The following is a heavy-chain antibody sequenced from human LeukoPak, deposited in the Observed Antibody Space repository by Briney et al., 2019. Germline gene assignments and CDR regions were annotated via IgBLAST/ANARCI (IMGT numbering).Heavy chain of an antibody. J-gene: IGHJ4*02. CDR1: GFTFSRLA. V-gene: IGHV3-23*01. D-gene: IGHD3-16*02. CDR3: AKDRESDGYPCLDH. CDR2: ISASGP. Sequence: GGSLRLSCAASGFTFSRLAMTWVRQAPGKGLEWVSTISASGPYYADAVRGRFTISRDNSRNTLSLQMDSLRAEDTAVYYCAKDRESDGYPCLDHWGLGTLVTVSS.